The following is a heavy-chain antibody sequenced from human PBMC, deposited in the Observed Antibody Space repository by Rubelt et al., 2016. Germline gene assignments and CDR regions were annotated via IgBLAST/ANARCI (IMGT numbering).Heavy chain of an antibody. CDR3: AKDIGAQWLADS. V-gene: IGHV3-9*01. CDR2: LSWNSGNI. D-gene: IGHD6-19*01. J-gene: IGHJ4*02. Sequence: WVRQAPGKGLEWVAGLSWNSGNIGYAASVKGRFTISRDNAKNSLHLQMDSLRAEDTALYYCAKDIGAQWLADSWGQGTLVIVSS.